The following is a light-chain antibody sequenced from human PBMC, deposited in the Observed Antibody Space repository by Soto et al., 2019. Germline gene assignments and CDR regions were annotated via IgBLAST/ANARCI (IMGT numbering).Light chain of an antibody. CDR3: SSYGASSTL. V-gene: IGLV2-14*03. Sequence: QSALTQPASVSGSPGQSITIPCTGTSNDIGGYNYVSWYQQHPGKVPKLIIFDVSYRPSGISDRFSGSKSGNTASLTISWLQPEDEADYYCSSYGASSTLFGGGTKLTVL. J-gene: IGLJ2*01. CDR1: SNDIGGYNY. CDR2: DVS.